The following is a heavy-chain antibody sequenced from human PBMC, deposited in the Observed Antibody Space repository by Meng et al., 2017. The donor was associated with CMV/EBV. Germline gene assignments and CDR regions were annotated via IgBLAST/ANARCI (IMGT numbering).Heavy chain of an antibody. Sequence: AAGPGLLSTLQTLSLSLRVAGGPIISSYDYWSWIRQPPGKGLECIGYIYYSGSTYYSPSLKIRVTISVDTSKNQFSLKLSSVTAADTAVYYCATLGILLWFGFDPWGQGTLVTVSS. D-gene: IGHD3-10*01. J-gene: IGHJ5*02. CDR3: ATLGILLWFGFDP. CDR2: IYYSGST. V-gene: IGHV4-30-4*01. CDR1: GGPIISSYDY.